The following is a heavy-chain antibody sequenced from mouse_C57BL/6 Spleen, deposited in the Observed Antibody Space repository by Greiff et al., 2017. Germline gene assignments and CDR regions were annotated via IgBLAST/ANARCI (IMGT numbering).Heavy chain of an antibody. V-gene: IGHV1-55*01. CDR1: GYTFTSYW. CDR3: ARGVYYSNYGFAY. CDR2: IYPGSGST. D-gene: IGHD2-5*01. J-gene: IGHJ3*01. Sequence: QVQLKQPGAELVKPGASVKMSCKASGYTFTSYWITWVKQRPGQGLEWIGDIYPGSGSTNYNEKFKSKATLTVDTSSSTAYMQLSSLTSEDSAVYYSARGVYYSNYGFAYWGQGTLVTVSA.